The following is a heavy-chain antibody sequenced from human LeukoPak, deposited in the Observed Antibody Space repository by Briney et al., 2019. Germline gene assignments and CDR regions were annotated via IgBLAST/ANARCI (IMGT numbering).Heavy chain of an antibody. D-gene: IGHD5-12*01. CDR1: GGSISSYY. Sequence: SETLSLTCTVSGGSISSYYWSWIRQPPGKGLEWIGYIYYSGSTNYNPSLKSRVTISVDTSKNQFSLKLNSVTAADTAVYYCARGRGGYEGDAFDIWGQGTMVTVSS. V-gene: IGHV4-59*01. CDR3: ARGRGGYEGDAFDI. CDR2: IYYSGST. J-gene: IGHJ3*02.